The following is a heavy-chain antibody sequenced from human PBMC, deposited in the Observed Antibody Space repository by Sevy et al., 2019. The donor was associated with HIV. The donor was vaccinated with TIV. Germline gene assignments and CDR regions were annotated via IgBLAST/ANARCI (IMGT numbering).Heavy chain of an antibody. CDR1: GYTFTGYY. CDR3: AREGLSGYDAFDI. CDR2: INPNSGGT. D-gene: IGHD5-12*01. J-gene: IGHJ3*02. V-gene: IGHV1-2*02. Sequence: ASVTVSCKASGYTFTGYYMHWVRQAPGQGLEWMGWINPNSGGTNYAQKFQGRVTMTRDTSISTAYMELSRLRSDDTAVYYCAREGLSGYDAFDIWGQGTMVTVS.